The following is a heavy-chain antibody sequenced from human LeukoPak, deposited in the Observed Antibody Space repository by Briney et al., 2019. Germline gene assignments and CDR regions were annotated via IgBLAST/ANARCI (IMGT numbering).Heavy chain of an antibody. Sequence: PGGSLRLSCAASGFAFSDLYMSWVRQAPGKGLEWVGRIRNKAQRYTTEYATSVKGRFTISRDDSQNSLFLQMNSLKTEDTAVYYCARDTSASPDDYWGPGTLVTVSS. CDR2: IRNKAQRYTT. CDR3: ARDTSASPDDY. J-gene: IGHJ4*02. V-gene: IGHV3-72*01. CDR1: GFAFSDLY. D-gene: IGHD1-26*01.